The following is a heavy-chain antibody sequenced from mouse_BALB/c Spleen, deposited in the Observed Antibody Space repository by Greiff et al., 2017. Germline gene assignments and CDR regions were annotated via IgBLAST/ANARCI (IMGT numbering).Heavy chain of an antibody. CDR3: ARSIYYDYAFAY. Sequence: VQLQQSGPELMKPGASVKISCKASGYSFTSYYMHWVKQSHGKSLEWIGYIDPFNGGTSYNQKFKGKATLTVDKTSSTAYMHLSSLTSEDSAVYYGARSIYYDYAFAYWGQGTLVTVSA. D-gene: IGHD2-4*01. J-gene: IGHJ3*01. CDR2: IDPFNGGT. CDR1: GYSFTSYY. V-gene: IGHV1S135*01.